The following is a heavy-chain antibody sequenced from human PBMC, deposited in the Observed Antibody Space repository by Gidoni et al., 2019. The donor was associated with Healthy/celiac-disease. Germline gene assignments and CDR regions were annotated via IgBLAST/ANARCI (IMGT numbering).Heavy chain of an antibody. Sequence: EVQLVESGGGLIQPGGSLRLSCAASGFTVSSNYMSWVRQAPGKGLEWVSVIYSGGSTYYADSVKGRFTISRDNSKNTLYLQMNSLRAEDTAVYYCARDLKLGYIDAFDIWGQGTMVTVSS. CDR3: ARDLKLGYIDAFDI. CDR1: GFTVSSNY. D-gene: IGHD3-22*01. CDR2: IYSGGST. V-gene: IGHV3-53*01. J-gene: IGHJ3*02.